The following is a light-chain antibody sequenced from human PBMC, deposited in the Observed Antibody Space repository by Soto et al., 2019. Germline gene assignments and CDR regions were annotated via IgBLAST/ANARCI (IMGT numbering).Light chain of an antibody. V-gene: IGLV1-40*01. J-gene: IGLJ1*01. Sequence: QLALTQPPSVSGAPGQRVTISCTGSSSNIGAGYDVNWYQQLPGAAPKFLIYGNSNRPSGVPDRFSGSKSGTSASLAITGLQAEDEADYYCQSYDSRLSGYVFGTGTKLTVL. CDR3: QSYDSRLSGYV. CDR2: GNS. CDR1: SSNIGAGYD.